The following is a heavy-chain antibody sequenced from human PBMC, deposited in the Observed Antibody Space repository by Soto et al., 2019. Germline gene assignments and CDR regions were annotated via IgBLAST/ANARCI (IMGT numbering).Heavy chain of an antibody. Sequence: EVQLVESGGGLVKPGESLRLSCVASGFTFSNAWMNWVRQAPGKGLEWVGRIKSKSDGGTTDYAAPVKGRFTISRDDSENTLFLQMDSLKTEDTAVYYCANDASDTHGIWFHPWGQGTLVIVSS. CDR1: GFTFSNAW. CDR3: ANDASDTHGIWFHP. D-gene: IGHD2-15*01. J-gene: IGHJ5*02. CDR2: IKSKSDGGTT. V-gene: IGHV3-15*07.